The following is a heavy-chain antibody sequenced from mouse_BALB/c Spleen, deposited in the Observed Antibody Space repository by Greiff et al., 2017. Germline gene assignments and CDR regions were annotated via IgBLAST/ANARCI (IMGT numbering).Heavy chain of an antibody. D-gene: IGHD1-1*01. CDR2: INPSNGGT. V-gene: IGHV1S81*02. J-gene: IGHJ3*01. Sequence: QVQLQQSGAELVKPGASVKLSCKASGYTFTSYYMYWVKQRPGQGLEWIGEINPSNGGTNFNEKFKSKATLTVDKSSSTAYMQLSSLTSEDSAVYYCTRDDYYGSSFAYWGQGTLVTVSA. CDR3: TRDDYYGSSFAY. CDR1: GYTFTSYY.